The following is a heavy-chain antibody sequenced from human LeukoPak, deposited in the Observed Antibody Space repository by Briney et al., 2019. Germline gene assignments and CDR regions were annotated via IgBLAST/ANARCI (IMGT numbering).Heavy chain of an antibody. CDR2: IYSTGST. CDR3: ARDRLSGDTPFDY. J-gene: IGHJ4*02. V-gene: IGHV4-61*02. Sequence: SETLSLTCTVSDVSITSGNYYWSWIRQPAGKGLEWIGRIYSTGSTNYNPSLKSRVTISVDTSMNQLSLNLSSVTAADTAVYYCARDRLSGDTPFDYWGQGTLITVSS. D-gene: IGHD2-15*01. CDR1: DVSITSGNYY.